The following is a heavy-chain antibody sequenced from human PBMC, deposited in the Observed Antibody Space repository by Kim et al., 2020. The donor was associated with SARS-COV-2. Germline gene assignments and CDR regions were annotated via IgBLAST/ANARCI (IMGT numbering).Heavy chain of an antibody. CDR1: GGSISSGGYY. J-gene: IGHJ5*02. D-gene: IGHD3-10*01. CDR3: ARVDNYYGSGSYLNWFDP. Sequence: SETLSLTCTVSGGSISSGGYYWSWIRQHPGNGLEWIAYIYYSGSTYYNQSLKSRITISVDTSKNQFSLKLSSLTAADTAVYYCARVDNYYGSGSYLNWFDPWGQGTLVTVSS. V-gene: IGHV4-31*03. CDR2: IYYSGST.